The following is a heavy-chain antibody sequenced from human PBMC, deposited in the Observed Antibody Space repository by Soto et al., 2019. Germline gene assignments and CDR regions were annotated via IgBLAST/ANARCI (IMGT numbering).Heavy chain of an antibody. J-gene: IGHJ4*02. CDR1: GFTFSSYG. CDR3: ARDNSGGIVLMVYGIGFDY. Sequence: GGSLRLSCAASGFTFSSYGMHWVRQAPGKGLEWVAVIWYDGSNKYYADSVKGRFTISRDNSKNTLYLQMNSLRAEDTAVYYCARDNSGGIVLMVYGIGFDYWGQGTLVTVSS. D-gene: IGHD2-8*01. CDR2: IWYDGSNK. V-gene: IGHV3-33*01.